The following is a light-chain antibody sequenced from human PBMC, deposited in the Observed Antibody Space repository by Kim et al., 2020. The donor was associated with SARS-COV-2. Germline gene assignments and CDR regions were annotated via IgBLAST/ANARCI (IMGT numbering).Light chain of an antibody. CDR2: GAS. V-gene: IGKV1-12*01. J-gene: IGKJ2*02. CDR1: QDISNL. Sequence: SASVGDIVTITCRASQDISNLLAWYRKKPGKAPELLIYGASNLYSGVPSRFSGSGSGTDFTLTITNLQPEDFATYYCQPTNDFPRTFGQGTKLEI. CDR3: QPTNDFPRT.